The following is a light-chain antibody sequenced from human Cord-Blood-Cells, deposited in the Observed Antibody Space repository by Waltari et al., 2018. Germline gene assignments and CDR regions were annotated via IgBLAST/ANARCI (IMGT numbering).Light chain of an antibody. V-gene: IGLV2-14*03. CDR3: SSYTSSGTRV. CDR2: DVS. CDR1: SSDVGGYNY. Sequence: SALTQPASVSGSPAQSITISCTGTSSDVGGYNYVSWYQQHPGKAPKLMIYDVSNRPAGVSNGVSGAKSGNTASLTISGLQAEHEADYYCSSYTSSGTRVFGGGTKLTVL. J-gene: IGLJ3*02.